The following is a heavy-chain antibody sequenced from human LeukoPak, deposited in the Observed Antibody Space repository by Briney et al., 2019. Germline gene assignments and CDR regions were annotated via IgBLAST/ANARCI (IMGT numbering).Heavy chain of an antibody. CDR3: ARGTYYYDSSGYPFDY. D-gene: IGHD3-22*01. Sequence: SGRSLRLSRAASGFTFSSYAMHWVRQAPGKGLEWVAVISYDGSNKYYADSVKGRFTISRDNSKNTLYLQMNSLRAEDTAVYYCARGTYYYDSSGYPFDYWGQGTLVTVSS. CDR1: GFTFSSYA. J-gene: IGHJ4*02. V-gene: IGHV3-30*01. CDR2: ISYDGSNK.